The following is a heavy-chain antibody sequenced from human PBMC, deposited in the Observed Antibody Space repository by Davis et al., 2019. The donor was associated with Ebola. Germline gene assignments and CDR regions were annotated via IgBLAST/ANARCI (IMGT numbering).Heavy chain of an antibody. D-gene: IGHD6-13*01. CDR1: GFTFSSYA. CDR3: AKDIGSNWYPLFHY. V-gene: IGHV3-23*03. CDR2: IYSGGST. Sequence: GESLKISCAASGFTFSSYAMSWVRQAPGKGLEWVSVIYSGGSTYYADSVKGRFTISRDNSKNTLYLQMNSLRAEDTAFYYCAKDIGSNWYPLFHYWGQGTLVTVSS. J-gene: IGHJ4*02.